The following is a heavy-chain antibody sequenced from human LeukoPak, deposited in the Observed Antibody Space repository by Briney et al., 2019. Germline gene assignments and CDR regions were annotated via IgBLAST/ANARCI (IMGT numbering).Heavy chain of an antibody. Sequence: GGSLRLSCAASGFTFNSYAMHWVRQAPGKGLEWVAVISYDGSNKYYADSVKGRFTISRDNSKNTLYLQMNSLRAEDTAVYYCAREGYTTVTSVYDFDYWGQGTLVTVSS. V-gene: IGHV3-30*04. CDR3: AREGYTTVTSVYDFDY. D-gene: IGHD4-17*01. CDR1: GFTFNSYA. J-gene: IGHJ4*02. CDR2: ISYDGSNK.